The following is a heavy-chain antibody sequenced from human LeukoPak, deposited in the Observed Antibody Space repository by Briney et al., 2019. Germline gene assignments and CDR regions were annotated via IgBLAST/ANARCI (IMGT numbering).Heavy chain of an antibody. Sequence: SVKVSCKASGGTFSSYAISWVRQAPGQGLEWMGGIIPIFGTANYAQKFQGRVTITADKSTSTAYMELSSLRSEDTAVYYCARGSQVVAATHYYDYYMDVWGKGTTVTVSS. V-gene: IGHV1-69*06. CDR1: GGTFSSYA. D-gene: IGHD2-15*01. CDR3: ARGSQVVAATHYYDYYMDV. CDR2: IIPIFGTA. J-gene: IGHJ6*03.